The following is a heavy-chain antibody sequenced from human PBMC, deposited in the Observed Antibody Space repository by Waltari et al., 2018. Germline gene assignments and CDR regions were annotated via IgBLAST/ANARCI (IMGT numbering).Heavy chain of an antibody. CDR3: AKDPRLYYDLLANVIRYFDW. Sequence: QVQLVESGGGVVQPGRSLRLSCTASGFTFSGYAMHWVRQAPGSGLAWVAVISYDGSRKYYADSVKGRFTISRDNSKNTLYLQMNSLRAEDTAMFYCAKDPRLYYDLLANVIRYFDWWGQGTLVTVSS. CDR1: GFTFSGYA. J-gene: IGHJ4*02. CDR2: ISYDGSRK. V-gene: IGHV3-30-3*01. D-gene: IGHD3-9*01.